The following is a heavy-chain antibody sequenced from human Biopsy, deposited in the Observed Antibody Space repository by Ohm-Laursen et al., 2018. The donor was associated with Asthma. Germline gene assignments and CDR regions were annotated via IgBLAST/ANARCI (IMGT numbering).Heavy chain of an antibody. J-gene: IGHJ6*02. CDR3: ARGYSGSDRIVYYYSGLEV. CDR2: LIPVLGTP. D-gene: IGHD5-12*01. Sequence: SSVKVSCKPSGDSFSNYAISWVRQAPGQGLEWMGGLIPVLGTPDHAQMIEGRVTITADESTSTAYMELSSLSSEDTAVYYCARGYSGSDRIVYYYSGLEVWGQGTTVTVSS. CDR1: GDSFSNYA. V-gene: IGHV1-69*01.